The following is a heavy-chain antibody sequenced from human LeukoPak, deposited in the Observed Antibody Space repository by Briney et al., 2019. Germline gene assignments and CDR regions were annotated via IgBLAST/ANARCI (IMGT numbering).Heavy chain of an antibody. CDR3: ARRAAAGTFSPLGDY. V-gene: IGHV4-61*03. CDR2: IFYSGST. Sequence: PSETLSLTCTVSGGSISSRSYYWGWIRQPPGKGLEWIGDIFYSGSTNYNPSLKNRVTISLDTSKNHFSLKLSSVTAADTAIYYRARRAAAGTFSPLGDYWGQGTLVTVSS. D-gene: IGHD6-13*01. CDR1: GGSISSRSYY. J-gene: IGHJ4*02.